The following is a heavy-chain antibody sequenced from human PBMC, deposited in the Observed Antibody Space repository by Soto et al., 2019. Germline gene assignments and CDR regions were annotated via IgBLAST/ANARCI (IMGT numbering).Heavy chain of an antibody. CDR1: GFTFSSYS. CDR2: ISSSSSTI. CDR3: AREAGTWHLPLNWFDP. D-gene: IGHD6-19*01. J-gene: IGHJ5*02. Sequence: PGGSLRLSCAASGFTFSSYSMNWVRQAPGKGLEWVSYISSSSSTIYYADSVKGRFTISRDNAKNSLYLQMNSLRDEDTAVYYCAREAGTWHLPLNWFDPWRQGTLVPVSS. V-gene: IGHV3-48*02.